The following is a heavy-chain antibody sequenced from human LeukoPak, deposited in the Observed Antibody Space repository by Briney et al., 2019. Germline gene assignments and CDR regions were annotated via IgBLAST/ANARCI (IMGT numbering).Heavy chain of an antibody. CDR3: AHPTEYSSSWYGNWFDP. CDR1: GFTFSSHG. Sequence: PGGSLRLSCAASGFTFSSHGMSWVRQAPGKGLEWVSVISASAGSTHYVDSVKGRFTISRDNSKNTLYLQMNSLRAEDTAVYYCAHPTEYSSSWYGNWFDPWGQGTLVTVSS. J-gene: IGHJ5*02. D-gene: IGHD6-13*01. CDR2: ISASAGST. V-gene: IGHV3-23*01.